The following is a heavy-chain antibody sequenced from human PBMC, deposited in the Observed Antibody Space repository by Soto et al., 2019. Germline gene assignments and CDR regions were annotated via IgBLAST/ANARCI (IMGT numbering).Heavy chain of an antibody. CDR3: ARSAWAAGYGMDV. D-gene: IGHD6-13*01. CDR1: GYTFTSYG. Sequence: AASVKVSCKASGYTFTSYGISWVRQAPGQGLEWMGWISASNGNTNYAQKLQGRVTMTTDTSTSTAYMELRSLRSDDTAVYYCARSAWAAGYGMDVWGQGTTVTVSS. V-gene: IGHV1-18*04. CDR2: ISASNGNT. J-gene: IGHJ6*02.